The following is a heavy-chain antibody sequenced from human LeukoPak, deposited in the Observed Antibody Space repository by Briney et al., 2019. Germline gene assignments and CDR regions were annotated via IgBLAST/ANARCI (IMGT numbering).Heavy chain of an antibody. CDR2: ISGSGGST. CDR3: ARDYRYYDSSGYYSFDY. D-gene: IGHD3-22*01. CDR1: GFTFSSYG. Sequence: GGSLRLSCAVSGFTFSSYGMRWVRQAPGKGLEWVSSISGSGGSTYYADSVKGRFTISRDNAKNSLYLQMNSLRDEDTAVYYCARDYRYYDSSGYYSFDYWGQGTLVTVSS. V-gene: IGHV3-23*01. J-gene: IGHJ4*02.